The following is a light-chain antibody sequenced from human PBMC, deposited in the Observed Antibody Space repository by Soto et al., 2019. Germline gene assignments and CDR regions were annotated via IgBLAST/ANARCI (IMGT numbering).Light chain of an antibody. CDR2: GAS. CDR1: QYIGSH. V-gene: IGKV1-39*01. CDR3: FQTHSLPVA. Sequence: DIQVTQSPSSLSASVGDRVTITCRASQYIGSHLNWYQQKAGAPPNLLIYGASSLQRGVPSRFSGSGSGTDFSLTISSLQPEDVATYYSFQTHSLPVAFGGGTKVEIK. J-gene: IGKJ4*01.